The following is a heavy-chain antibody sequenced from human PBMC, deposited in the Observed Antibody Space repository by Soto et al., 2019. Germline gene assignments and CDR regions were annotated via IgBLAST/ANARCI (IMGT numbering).Heavy chain of an antibody. D-gene: IGHD2-21*02. CDR3: AKDLYHIVVVTAIRTDPYGYYYGMDV. J-gene: IGHJ6*02. Sequence: PGGSLRLSCAASGFTFSSYGMHWVRQAPGKGLEWVAVISYDGSNKYYADSVKGRFTISRDNSKNTLYLQMNSLRAEDRVVYYCAKDLYHIVVVTAIRTDPYGYYYGMDVWGQGTTVTVSS. CDR1: GFTFSSYG. V-gene: IGHV3-30*18. CDR2: ISYDGSNK.